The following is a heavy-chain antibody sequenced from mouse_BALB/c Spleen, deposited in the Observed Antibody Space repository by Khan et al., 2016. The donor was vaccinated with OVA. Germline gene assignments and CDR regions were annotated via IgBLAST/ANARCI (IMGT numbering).Heavy chain of an antibody. CDR3: ARGGGSYAMDY. Sequence: QIQLVQSGPELKKPGETVKISCKASGYTFTDYSMHWVKQAPGKGLKWMGWINTETGEPTYADDFKGRFAFSLDTSASTAYLQINNLKKEDTATYFCARGGGSYAMDYWGQGTSVTVSS. V-gene: IGHV9-2-1*01. CDR1: GYTFTDYS. CDR2: INTETGEP. J-gene: IGHJ4*01.